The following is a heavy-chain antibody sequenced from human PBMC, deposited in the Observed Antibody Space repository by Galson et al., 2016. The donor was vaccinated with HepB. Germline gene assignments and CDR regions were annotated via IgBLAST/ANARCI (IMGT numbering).Heavy chain of an antibody. D-gene: IGHD6-19*01. Sequence: SLRLSCAASGFTFNSYAMSWVRQAPGKGLEWVSEISASGGSTYYAHSVKGRFTISRDNSKNTLYLQMNSLRVEDTAVYYCAKDRDGAVAGTVDFDSWGQGTLVTVSS. CDR2: ISASGGST. V-gene: IGHV3-23*01. J-gene: IGHJ4*02. CDR3: AKDRDGAVAGTVDFDS. CDR1: GFTFNSYA.